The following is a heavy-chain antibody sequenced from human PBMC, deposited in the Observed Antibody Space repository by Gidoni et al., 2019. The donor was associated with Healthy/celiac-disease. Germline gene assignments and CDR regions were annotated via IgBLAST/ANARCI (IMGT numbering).Heavy chain of an antibody. V-gene: IGHV3-48*03. CDR2: ISSSGSTI. J-gene: IGHJ6*02. Sequence: EVQLVESGGGLVQPGGSLRLSCAASGFTFSSYELNWVRQAPGKGLEWVSYISSSGSTIYYADSVKGRFTISRDNAKNSLYLQMNSLRAEDTAVYYCARESLDGMDVWGQGTTVTVSS. CDR1: GFTFSSYE. CDR3: ARESLDGMDV.